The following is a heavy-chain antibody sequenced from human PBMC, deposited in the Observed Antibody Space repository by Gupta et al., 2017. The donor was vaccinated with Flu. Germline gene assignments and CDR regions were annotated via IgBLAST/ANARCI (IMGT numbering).Heavy chain of an antibody. CDR3: ARRPLYHDAFDL. D-gene: IGHD3-16*02. V-gene: IGHV3-53*01. CDR2: IYSGGTT. J-gene: IGHJ3*01. Sequence: CEASGFNVSNNYMTWVRQAPGTGLAWVSIIYSGGTTNYADSVKGRFAVSRDDSKNTLYLHMNSLRLDDTAVYFCARRPLYHDAFDLWGQGTVVSVAS. CDR1: GFNVSNNY.